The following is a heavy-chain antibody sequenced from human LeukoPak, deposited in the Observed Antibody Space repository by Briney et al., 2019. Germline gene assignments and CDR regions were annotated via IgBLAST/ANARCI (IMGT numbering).Heavy chain of an antibody. V-gene: IGHV4-59*12. CDR1: GGSISSYY. CDR3: ARVGVYYYGMDV. Sequence: PSETLSLTCTVSGGSISSYYWSWIRQPPGKGLEWIGYIYYSGSTNYNPSLKSRVTMSVDTSKNQLSLKLSSVTAADTAVYYCARVGVYYYGMDVWGQGTTVTVSS. J-gene: IGHJ6*02. D-gene: IGHD3-16*01. CDR2: IYYSGST.